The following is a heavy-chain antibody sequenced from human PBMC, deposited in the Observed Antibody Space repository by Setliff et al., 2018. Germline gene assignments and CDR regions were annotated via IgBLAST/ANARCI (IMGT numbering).Heavy chain of an antibody. CDR3: AKCGGDHCCPLYQYYMDV. V-gene: IGHV3-23*01. D-gene: IGHD2-21*02. CDR1: GFAFTSYD. Sequence: PGGSLRLSCVTSGFAFTSYDMTWVRQAPGKGLEWVASINNGGVSADYTDSVKGRFTISRDNSRNTLYLQMNSLRPEDTAVYYCAKCGGDHCCPLYQYYMDVWGKGTTVTVSS. J-gene: IGHJ6*03. CDR2: INNGGVSA.